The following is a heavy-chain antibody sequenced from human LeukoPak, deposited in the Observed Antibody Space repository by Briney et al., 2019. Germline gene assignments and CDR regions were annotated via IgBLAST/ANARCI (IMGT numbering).Heavy chain of an antibody. D-gene: IGHD3-10*01. Sequence: ASETLSLTCAVYGESFSGYYWSWIRQPPGKGLEWIGEINHSGSTNYNPSLKSRVTISVDTSKNQFSLKLSSVTAADTAVYYCARARKYYYGSGSYRPYYYGMDVWGQGTTVTVSS. V-gene: IGHV4-34*01. CDR3: ARARKYYYGSGSYRPYYYGMDV. CDR1: GESFSGYY. J-gene: IGHJ6*02. CDR2: INHSGST.